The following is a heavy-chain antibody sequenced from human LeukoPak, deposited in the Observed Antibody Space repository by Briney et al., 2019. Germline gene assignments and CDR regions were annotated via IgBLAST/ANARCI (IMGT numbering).Heavy chain of an antibody. J-gene: IGHJ4*02. D-gene: IGHD2-15*01. Sequence: GGSLRLSCAASGFTFSSYGMHWVRQAPGKGLEWVAVIWYDGSNKYYADSVKGRFTISRDNSKNTLYLQMNSLRAEDTAVYYCARDQVYCSGGSCYPAASDYWGQGTLVTVSS. CDR3: ARDQVYCSGGSCYPAASDY. CDR2: IWYDGSNK. V-gene: IGHV3-33*01. CDR1: GFTFSSYG.